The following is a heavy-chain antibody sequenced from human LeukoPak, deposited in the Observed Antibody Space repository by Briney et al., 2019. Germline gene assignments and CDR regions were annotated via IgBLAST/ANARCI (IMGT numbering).Heavy chain of an antibody. CDR1: GGSISSSSYY. Sequence: PSETLSLTCTVSGGSISSSSYYWGWIRQPPGKRLEWIGSIYYSGSTYYNPSLKSRVTISVDTSKNQFSLKLSSVTAADTAVYYCARAIAARPESFDYWGQGTLVTVSS. J-gene: IGHJ4*02. V-gene: IGHV4-39*07. CDR2: IYYSGST. D-gene: IGHD6-6*01. CDR3: ARAIAARPESFDY.